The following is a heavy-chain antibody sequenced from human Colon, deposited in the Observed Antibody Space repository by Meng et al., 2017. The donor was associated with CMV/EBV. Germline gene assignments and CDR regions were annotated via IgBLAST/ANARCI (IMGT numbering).Heavy chain of an antibody. D-gene: IGHD6-19*01. J-gene: IGHJ3*01. Sequence: GESLKISCAASGFTFNKYALNWVRQAPGKGLEWLSVIYSTGRTFYADSAKGRFTISRDTSQNTVYLQMDTLRVEDTAMYYCARVSSAGLALDVWGQGTMVTVSS. CDR1: GFTFNKYA. CDR2: IYSTGRT. V-gene: IGHV3-23*05. CDR3: ARVSSAGLALDV.